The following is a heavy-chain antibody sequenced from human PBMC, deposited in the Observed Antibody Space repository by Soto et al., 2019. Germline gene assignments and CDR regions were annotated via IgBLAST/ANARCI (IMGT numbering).Heavy chain of an antibody. CDR1: GYTFSNYY. CDR3: ARESVYCGGDCYHYGMDV. Sequence: ASVKVSCKASGYTFSNYYIHWVRQAPGQGLEWMGIINPNGGSTTYAQKFQGRVTMTTDTSTSTAYMELRSLRSDDTAVYYCARESVYCGGDCYHYGMDVWGQGTTVTVSS. CDR2: INPNGGST. J-gene: IGHJ6*02. D-gene: IGHD2-21*02. V-gene: IGHV1-46*01.